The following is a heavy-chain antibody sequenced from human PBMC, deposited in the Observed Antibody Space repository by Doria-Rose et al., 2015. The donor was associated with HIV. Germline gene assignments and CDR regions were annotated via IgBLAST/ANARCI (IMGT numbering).Heavy chain of an antibody. CDR3: ARIKSSRWYHKYYFDF. V-gene: IGHV2-26*01. Sequence: QVQLVQSGLVLVKPTETLTLTCTVSGVSLSSPGMGVSWIRQPPGQALEWLAHIFSDDERSYKPSLKSRLTISRATSKSQVVLTMTDMDPVDTATYYCARIKSSRWYHKYYFDFWGQGTLVIVSA. D-gene: IGHD6-13*01. CDR1: GVSLSSPGMG. CDR2: IFSDDER. J-gene: IGHJ4*02.